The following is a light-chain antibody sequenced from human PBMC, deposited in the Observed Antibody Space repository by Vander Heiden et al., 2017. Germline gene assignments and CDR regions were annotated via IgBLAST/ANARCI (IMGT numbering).Light chain of an antibody. CDR2: KAS. J-gene: IGKJ1*01. V-gene: IGKV1-5*03. CDR3: QQYNSYPQT. CDR1: QSISNW. Sequence: DIQMTQSPSTLSASVGDRVTITFRASQSISNWLAWYQQKPGKAPKLLIYKASSLERGVPSRFSGSGSGTEFTLTISSLQPDEFATYYGQQYNSYPQTFGQGTKVEIK.